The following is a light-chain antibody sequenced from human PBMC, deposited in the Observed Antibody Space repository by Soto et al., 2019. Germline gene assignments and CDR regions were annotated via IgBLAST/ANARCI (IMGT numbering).Light chain of an antibody. Sequence: DLQMTQSPSSLSASVGDRVTITCQASQGINRYLNWYQQRPGKASKLLIYDASYLETGVPSRFSGSGSGTHFTFTISSLRPEDIGTYYCQQYDNLPFTFGPGTKVAI. CDR2: DAS. CDR3: QQYDNLPFT. J-gene: IGKJ3*01. V-gene: IGKV1-33*01. CDR1: QGINRY.